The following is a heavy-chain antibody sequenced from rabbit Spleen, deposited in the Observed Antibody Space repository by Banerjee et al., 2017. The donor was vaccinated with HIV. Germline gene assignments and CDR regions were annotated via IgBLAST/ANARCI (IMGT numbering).Heavy chain of an antibody. Sequence: QSLEESGGGLVKPEGSLTLTCKASGVSLNDKDVMCWVRQAPGKGLEWVACAVAGSSGSAYSATWAKGRFTISRTSSTTVTLQMTSLTAADTATYFCARDTGTSFSTYGMDLWGPGTLVT. J-gene: IGHJ6*01. CDR1: GVSLNDKDV. CDR2: AVAGSSGSA. D-gene: IGHD8-1*01. CDR3: ARDTGTSFSTYGMDL. V-gene: IGHV1S40*01.